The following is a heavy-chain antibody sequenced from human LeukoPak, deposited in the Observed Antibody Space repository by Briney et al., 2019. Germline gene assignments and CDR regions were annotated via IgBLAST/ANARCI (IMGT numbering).Heavy chain of an antibody. CDR1: GFTFSNSW. J-gene: IGHJ4*02. D-gene: IGHD3-10*01. V-gene: IGHV3-7*01. CDR3: ARLFGEVAIYDC. Sequence: PGGSLRLSCAASGFTFSNSWMSWVRQAPGRGLEWVASINQHGSQIHYVDSVKGRFTISRDNAKNSLYLEMSSLRAEDTAEYYCARLFGEVAIYDCWGQGTLVTVSS. CDR2: INQHGSQI.